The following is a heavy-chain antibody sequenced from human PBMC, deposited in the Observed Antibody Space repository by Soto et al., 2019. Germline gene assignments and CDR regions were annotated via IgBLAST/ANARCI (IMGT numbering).Heavy chain of an antibody. CDR1: GGYISSSSYY. V-gene: IGHV4-30-4*08. D-gene: IGHD1-26*01. CDR3: ARIPWELLPPNYYYYGMDV. Sequence: PSETLSLTCTVSGGYISSSSYYWGWIRQPPGKGLEWIGYIYYSGSTYYNPSLKSRVTISVDTSKNQFSLKLSSVTAADTAVYYCARIPWELLPPNYYYYGMDVWGQGTTVTVSS. J-gene: IGHJ6*02. CDR2: IYYSGST.